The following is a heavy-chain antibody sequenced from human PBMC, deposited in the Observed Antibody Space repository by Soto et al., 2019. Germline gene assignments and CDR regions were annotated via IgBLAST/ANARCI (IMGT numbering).Heavy chain of an antibody. CDR1: GFDFSDFH. V-gene: IGHV3-11*03. CDR2: ISSSLGHT. Sequence: PGGSLRLSCAGSGFDFSDFHISWVRQAPGKGLEWISYISSSLGHTDYADSVKGRFTISRDNAKSSVFLEMSDLRSDDTAVYYCAANWNFGSNFWGQGTLVTVSS. D-gene: IGHD1-1*01. J-gene: IGHJ4*02. CDR3: AANWNFGSNF.